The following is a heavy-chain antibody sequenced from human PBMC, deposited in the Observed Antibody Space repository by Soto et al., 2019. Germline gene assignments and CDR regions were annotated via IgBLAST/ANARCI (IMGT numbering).Heavy chain of an antibody. CDR3: AKTPGYSYGRFDY. CDR2: ISASGGGI. J-gene: IGHJ4*02. V-gene: IGHV3-23*01. D-gene: IGHD5-18*01. CDR1: GFTFSSYA. Sequence: GGSLRLSCAASGFTFSSYAMSWVRQAPGKGLEWVSTISASGGGIYYADSVKGRFTISRDNSKNTLYLQMNSLRAEDTAIYYCAKTPGYSYGRFDYWGQGTLVTVSS.